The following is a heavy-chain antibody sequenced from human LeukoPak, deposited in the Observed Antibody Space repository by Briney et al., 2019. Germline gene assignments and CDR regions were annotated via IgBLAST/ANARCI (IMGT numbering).Heavy chain of an antibody. V-gene: IGHV4-59*01. CDR3: ARDRFSGSYSDY. Sequence: PSETRSLTCTVTGGSISTYYWSWIRKPPGKGMEWIGYIYYTGSTSYNPSLKSRVTISVDTSKNQISLKLSSVTAADTAMYYCARDRFSGSYSDYWGQGTLVTVSS. D-gene: IGHD1-26*01. J-gene: IGHJ4*02. CDR1: GGSISTYY. CDR2: IYYTGST.